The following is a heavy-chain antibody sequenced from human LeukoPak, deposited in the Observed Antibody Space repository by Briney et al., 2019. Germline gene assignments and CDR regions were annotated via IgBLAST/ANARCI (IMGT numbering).Heavy chain of an antibody. Sequence: GASVKVSCKASGYTFTSYGISWVRQAPGQGLEWMGWISAYNGNTNYAQKLQGRVTMTTDTSTSTAYMELRSLRSDDTAVYYCARDMTRYYYDSSGYYYADYWGQGTLVTVSS. CDR1: GYTFTSYG. V-gene: IGHV1-18*01. CDR3: ARDMTRYYYDSSGYYYADY. J-gene: IGHJ4*02. CDR2: ISAYNGNT. D-gene: IGHD3-22*01.